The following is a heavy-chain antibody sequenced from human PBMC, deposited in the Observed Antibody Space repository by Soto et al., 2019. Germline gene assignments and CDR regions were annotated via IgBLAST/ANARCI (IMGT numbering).Heavy chain of an antibody. D-gene: IGHD6-13*01. J-gene: IGHJ4*02. V-gene: IGHV3-33*01. CDR2: IWYDGSNK. CDR3: ARALAAAGG. CDR1: GFTFSSYG. Sequence: QVQLVESGGGVVQPGRSLRLSCAASGFTFSSYGMHWVRQAPGKGLEWVAVIWYDGSNKYYADSVKGRFTISRDNSKNPLYLQMNSLRAEDTAVYYCARALAAAGGWGQGTLVTVSS.